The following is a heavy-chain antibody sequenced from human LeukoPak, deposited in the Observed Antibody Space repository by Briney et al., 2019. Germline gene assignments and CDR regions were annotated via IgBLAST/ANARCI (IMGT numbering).Heavy chain of an antibody. Sequence: PSETLSLTSTVSGGSISSGSYYWSWIWQPAGKGLEWIGRIYTSGSTNYNPSLKSRVTISVDTSKNQFSLKLSSVTAADTAVYYCARAKPLDTKWFDPWGQGTLVTVSS. V-gene: IGHV4-61*02. CDR3: ARAKPLDTKWFDP. J-gene: IGHJ5*02. CDR2: IYTSGST. CDR1: GGSISSGSYY. D-gene: IGHD5-18*01.